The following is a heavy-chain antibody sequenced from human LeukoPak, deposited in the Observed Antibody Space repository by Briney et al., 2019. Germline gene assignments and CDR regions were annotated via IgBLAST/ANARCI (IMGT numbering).Heavy chain of an antibody. Sequence: SETLSLTCAVYGGSFSAYYWSWIRQPPGEGLEWIGEINHSGSTYYNPSLKSRVTISVDTSKNQFSLKLSSVTAADTAVYYCARDLAVLGYFHFDYWGQGTLVTVSS. CDR3: ARDLAVLGYFHFDY. J-gene: IGHJ4*02. CDR1: GGSFSAYY. V-gene: IGHV4-34*01. CDR2: INHSGST. D-gene: IGHD3-22*01.